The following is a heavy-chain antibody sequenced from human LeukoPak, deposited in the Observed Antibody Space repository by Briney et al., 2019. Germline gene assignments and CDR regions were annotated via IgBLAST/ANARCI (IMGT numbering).Heavy chain of an antibody. CDR3: AKGMNAYYYDSSGY. CDR2: ISGSGGST. CDR1: GFTFNSYA. J-gene: IGHJ4*02. V-gene: IGHV3-23*01. D-gene: IGHD3-22*01. Sequence: GGSLRLSCAASGFTFNSYAMTWVRQAPGQGLEWVSAISGSGGSTNYADSVKGRFTISRDNSKNTLYLQMNILRAEDTAIYYCAKGMNAYYYDSSGYWGQGTLVTVSS.